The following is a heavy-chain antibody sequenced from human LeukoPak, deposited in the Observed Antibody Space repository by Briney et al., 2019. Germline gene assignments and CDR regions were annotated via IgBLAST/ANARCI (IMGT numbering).Heavy chain of an antibody. CDR2: ISSSSSYI. D-gene: IGHD5-12*01. V-gene: IGHV3-21*01. J-gene: IGHJ6*02. Sequence: GGSLRLPCAASGFTFSSYSMNWVRQAPGKGLEWVSSISSSSSYIYYADSVKGRFTISRDNAKNSLYLQMNSLRAEDTAVYYCARDSGQQPSAPYYYYYGMDVWGQGTTVTVSS. CDR3: ARDSGQQPSAPYYYYYGMDV. CDR1: GFTFSSYS.